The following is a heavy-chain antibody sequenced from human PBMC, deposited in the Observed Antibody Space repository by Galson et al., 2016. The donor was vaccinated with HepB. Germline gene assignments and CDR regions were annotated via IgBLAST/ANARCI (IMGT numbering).Heavy chain of an antibody. CDR3: AREYAWGYGLDV. J-gene: IGHJ6*02. V-gene: IGHV3-11*01. CDR2: ISPSSSTI. Sequence: LRLSCAASGFTFSDYFLNWIRQVPGKGLEWISYISPSSSTIYYADSVKGRFTISRDNAKNSVYLQMHSLRAEDTAVYYCAREYAWGYGLDVWGQGTTVTVS. D-gene: IGHD7-27*01. CDR1: GFTFSDYF.